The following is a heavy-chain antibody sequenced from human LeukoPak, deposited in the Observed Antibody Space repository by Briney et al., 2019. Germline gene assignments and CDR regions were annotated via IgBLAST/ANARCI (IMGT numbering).Heavy chain of an antibody. Sequence: SETLSLTCGVYGGSFSGYYWSWIRQPPGKGLDWIGEINPRGSTNYNPSLKSRVTLSADTSKNQFSLTLNSVTAADTAVYYCARRRLGYYFDYWGQGTLVTVSS. CDR2: INPRGST. V-gene: IGHV4-34*01. CDR3: ARRRLGYYFDY. D-gene: IGHD5-24*01. CDR1: GGSFSGYY. J-gene: IGHJ4*02.